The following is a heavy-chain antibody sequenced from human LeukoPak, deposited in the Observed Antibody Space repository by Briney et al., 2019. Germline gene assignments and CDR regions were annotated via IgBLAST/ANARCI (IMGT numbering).Heavy chain of an antibody. CDR3: ARDSEQWLFDY. CDR1: GFHFSSYN. V-gene: IGHV3-48*02. CDR2: ISRSSSDK. D-gene: IGHD6-19*01. J-gene: IGHJ4*02. Sequence: GGSLRLSCAASGFHFSSYNMNWVRQAPGRGLEWLSYISRSSSDKYYADSVKGRFTISRDNAKNSLYLQMTSLTDEDTAVYYCARDSEQWLFDYWGQGALVTVSS.